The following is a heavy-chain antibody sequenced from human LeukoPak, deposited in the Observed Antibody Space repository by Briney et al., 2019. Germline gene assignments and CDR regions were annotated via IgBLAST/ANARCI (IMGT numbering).Heavy chain of an antibody. CDR3: ARSVSSSRFSLWKY. J-gene: IGHJ4*02. D-gene: IGHD6-13*01. Sequence: SETLSLTCTVSDGSISSYYLSWMRQLPGKGLEWIGYFYHSGGTNYNPSLQGRVTMSIDTSKNQFSLKLTSVTTADTAVYYCARSVSSSRFSLWKYWGQGTLVTVSS. V-gene: IGHV4-59*01. CDR2: FYHSGGT. CDR1: DGSISSYY.